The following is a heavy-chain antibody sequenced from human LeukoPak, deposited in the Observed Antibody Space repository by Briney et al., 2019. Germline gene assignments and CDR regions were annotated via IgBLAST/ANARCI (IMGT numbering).Heavy chain of an antibody. Sequence: GGSLRLSCAASGFTFSTYSFSWVRQAPGKGLEWVSGISATGGDTYYADSVKGRFTISRDNSRNAVSLQMNSLGVEDTATYYCAKDVRRCNGACTWGQGTLVTVSS. CDR1: GFTFSTYS. CDR2: ISATGGDT. D-gene: IGHD2-8*01. J-gene: IGHJ5*02. CDR3: AKDVRRCNGACT. V-gene: IGHV3-23*01.